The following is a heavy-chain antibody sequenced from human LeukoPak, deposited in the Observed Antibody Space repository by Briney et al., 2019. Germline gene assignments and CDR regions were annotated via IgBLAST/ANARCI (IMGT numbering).Heavy chain of an antibody. D-gene: IGHD3-22*01. V-gene: IGHV1-69*13. Sequence: SGKVSCKASGGTFSSYAISWLRQAPGQGLEWMGGIIPIFGTANYAQKFQGRVTITADESTSTAYMELSSLRSEDTAVYYCARGLEYYDSSGYGVDIWGQGTMVTVSS. CDR2: IIPIFGTA. CDR1: GGTFSSYA. CDR3: ARGLEYYDSSGYGVDI. J-gene: IGHJ3*02.